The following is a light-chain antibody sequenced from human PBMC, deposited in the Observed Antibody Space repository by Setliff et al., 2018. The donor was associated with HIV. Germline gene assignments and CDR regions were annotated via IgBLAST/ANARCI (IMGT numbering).Light chain of an antibody. V-gene: IGLV2-14*03. CDR3: ASDRSPATYV. J-gene: IGLJ1*01. CDR1: SSDVGGYDF. CDR2: DVS. Sequence: SALAQPASVSGSPGQSITISCIGTSSDVGGYDFVSWYQQRPGKAPKLIIFDVSERPSGVSHRFSASKSGNTASLTISGLQTEDEANYFCASDRSPATYVFGIGTKSPS.